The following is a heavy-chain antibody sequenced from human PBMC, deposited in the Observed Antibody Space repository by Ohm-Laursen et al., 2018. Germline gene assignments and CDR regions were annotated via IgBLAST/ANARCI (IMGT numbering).Heavy chain of an antibody. CDR3: FSGPSWEI. D-gene: IGHD1-26*01. CDR2: ISWNGAHI. Sequence: SLRLSCAASGFTFDDYAIHWVRQAPGKGVEWVSVISWNGAHIIYVDSVTGRFTISRDNAKNSLYLQMNSLRAEDTAVYYCFSGPSWEIWGQGTVVTVSS. J-gene: IGHJ3*02. V-gene: IGHV3-9*01. CDR1: GFTFDDYA.